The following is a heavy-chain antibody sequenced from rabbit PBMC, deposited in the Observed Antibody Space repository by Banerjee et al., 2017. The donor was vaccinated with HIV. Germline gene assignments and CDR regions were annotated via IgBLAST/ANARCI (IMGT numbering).Heavy chain of an antibody. CDR1: GLDFSSSYW. CDR3: ARDFNL. CDR2: INTSSGNT. Sequence: QSLEESGGDLVKPGASLTLTCTASGLDFSSSYWICWVRQAPGKGLEWIACINTSSGNTVYASWAKGRFTISKTSSTTVTLQMTSLTAADTATYFCARDFNLWGPGTLVTVS. J-gene: IGHJ4*01. V-gene: IGHV1S40*01.